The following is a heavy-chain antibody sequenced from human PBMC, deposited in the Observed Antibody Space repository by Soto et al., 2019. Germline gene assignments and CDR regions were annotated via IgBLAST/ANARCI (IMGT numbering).Heavy chain of an antibody. CDR2: IYPGDSDT. CDR3: ARLAAIAYCGGDCTTTNYYYYMDV. Sequence: GESLKISCKGSGYSFTSYWIGWVRQMPGKGLEWMGIIYPGDSDTRYSPSFQGQVTISADKSISTAYLQWSSLKASDTAMYYCARLAAIAYCGGDCTTTNYYYYMDVWGKGTTVTVSS. V-gene: IGHV5-51*01. D-gene: IGHD2-21*01. CDR1: GYSFTSYW. J-gene: IGHJ6*03.